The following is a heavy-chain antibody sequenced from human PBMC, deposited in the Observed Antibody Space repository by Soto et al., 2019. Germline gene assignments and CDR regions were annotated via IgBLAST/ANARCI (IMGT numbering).Heavy chain of an antibody. CDR2: IYYSGST. Sequence: QHPGNGLEWIWYIYYSGSTYYNPSLKSRVTISVDKSKNQFSPKLSSVTAADTAVFFQAEDGIRGVRSVSAFLLNRSSDL. J-gene: IGHJ2*01. CDR3: AEDGIRGVRSVSAFLLNRSSDL. V-gene: IGHV4-30-4*06. D-gene: IGHD3-10*02.